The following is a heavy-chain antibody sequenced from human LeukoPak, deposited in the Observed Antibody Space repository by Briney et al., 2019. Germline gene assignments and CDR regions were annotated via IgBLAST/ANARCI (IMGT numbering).Heavy chain of an antibody. Sequence: PSKTLSLTCAVSGYSISSGYYWGWIRQPPGKGLEWIGSIYHSGSTYYNPSLKSRVTISVDTSKNQFSLKLSSVTAADTAVYYCARLGLRSEEWGQGTLVTVSS. J-gene: IGHJ4*02. CDR1: GYSISSGYY. D-gene: IGHD5-12*01. CDR3: ARLGLRSEE. CDR2: IYHSGST. V-gene: IGHV4-38-2*01.